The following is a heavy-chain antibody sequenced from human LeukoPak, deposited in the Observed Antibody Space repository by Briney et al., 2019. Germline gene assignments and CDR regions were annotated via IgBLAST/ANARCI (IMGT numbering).Heavy chain of an antibody. V-gene: IGHV1-46*03. CDR2: INPSGDTS. CDR3: ARGSAIVIHYGMDV. CDR1: GYTFTSYY. Sequence: AASVKVSCKASGYTFTSYYMHWVRQAPGQGPEWMGIINPSGDTSSYAQKFQGRVTMTRDTSTSTVYMELSSLRSEDTAVYYCARGSAIVIHYGMDVWGQGTTVIVSS. J-gene: IGHJ6*02. D-gene: IGHD3-16*01.